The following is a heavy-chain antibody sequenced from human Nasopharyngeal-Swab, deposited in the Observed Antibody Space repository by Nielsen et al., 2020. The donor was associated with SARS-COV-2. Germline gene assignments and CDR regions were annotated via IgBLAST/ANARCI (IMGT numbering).Heavy chain of an antibody. CDR2: IYYSGTT. CDR3: ARRDRYYDFWMD. J-gene: IGHJ4*02. V-gene: IGHV4-39*01. Sequence: SETLSLTCTISGDSIGNNNYYWGWIRQPPGKGLEWIGMIYYSGTTYDNPSLKSRVTISVDTSASQFSLKLNSVTAADTAVYYCARRDRYYDFWMDWGQGTLVTVSS. CDR1: GDSIGNNNYY. D-gene: IGHD3-3*01.